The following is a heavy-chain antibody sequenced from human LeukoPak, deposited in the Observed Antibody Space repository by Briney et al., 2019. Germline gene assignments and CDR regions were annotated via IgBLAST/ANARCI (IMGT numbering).Heavy chain of an antibody. V-gene: IGHV3-74*03. CDR1: GFTFSSYW. Sequence: GGSLRFSCAASGFTFSSYWMHWVRQAPGKGLVWVSRINSAGSGTTYVDSVKGRFTISRDNAKNTLSLQISSLGVEDTAVYYCVRGALGSGMSPWSYWGQGTLVTVSS. CDR2: INSAGSGT. J-gene: IGHJ4*02. D-gene: IGHD2-15*01. CDR3: VRGALGSGMSPWSY.